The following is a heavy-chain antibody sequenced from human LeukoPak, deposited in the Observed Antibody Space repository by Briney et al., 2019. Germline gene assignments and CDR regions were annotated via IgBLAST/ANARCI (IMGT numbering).Heavy chain of an antibody. CDR2: IYHSGST. J-gene: IGHJ6*03. CDR1: GGSISSSSYY. Sequence: SETLSLTCTVSGGSISSSSYYWGWIRQPPGKGLEWIGSIYHSGSTFYNPSLKSRVTISVDTSKNQFSLKLSSVTAADTAVYYCARGDSGYDYGYYYYYMDVWGKGTTVTVSS. D-gene: IGHD5-12*01. V-gene: IGHV4-39*01. CDR3: ARGDSGYDYGYYYYYMDV.